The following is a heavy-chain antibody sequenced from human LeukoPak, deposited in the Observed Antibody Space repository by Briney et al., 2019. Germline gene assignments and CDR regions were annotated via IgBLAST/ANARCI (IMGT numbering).Heavy chain of an antibody. J-gene: IGHJ4*02. Sequence: GESLKISCKGSGYSFTSYWIGWVRHMPGKGLEWMGIIYPGDSDTRYSPSFQGQVTISADKSISTAYLQWSSLKASDTAMYYCARQSLAARPRPYYFDYWGQGTLVTVSS. CDR2: IYPGDSDT. D-gene: IGHD6-6*01. V-gene: IGHV5-51*01. CDR1: GYSFTSYW. CDR3: ARQSLAARPRPYYFDY.